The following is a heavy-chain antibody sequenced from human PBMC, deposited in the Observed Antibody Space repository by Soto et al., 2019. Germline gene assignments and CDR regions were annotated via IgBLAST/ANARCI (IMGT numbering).Heavy chain of an antibody. V-gene: IGHV3-23*01. CDR1: GFIFSNYA. D-gene: IGHD6-13*01. J-gene: IGHJ4*02. CDR2: ISGSGGNK. CDR3: AKGRGSSRSSWYSSSYSFDT. Sequence: PGGSLRLSCVASGFIFSNYAMSWVRQAPGKGMEWVSAISGSGGNKYKAVTMKGRLTISKDNTKNTLYLQMNSLRVEDTAVYYWAKGRGSSRSSWYSSSYSFDTWGQGTMVTVSS.